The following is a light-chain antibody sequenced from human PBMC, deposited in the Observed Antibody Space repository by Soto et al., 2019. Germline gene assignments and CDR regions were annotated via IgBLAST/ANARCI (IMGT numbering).Light chain of an antibody. CDR2: LGS. CDR1: HXLLHNNGYNY. CDR3: MQALQTPLT. Sequence: DIVMTQSPLSLPVTPGXRSSISXXSXHXLLHNNGYNYLDWYLQTPGRSPRLLIYLGSNRASGVPDRVSGSGSGTDFTLKISRVEAADVGVYFCMQALQTPLTFGGGTKVDIK. J-gene: IGKJ4*01. V-gene: IGKV2-28*01.